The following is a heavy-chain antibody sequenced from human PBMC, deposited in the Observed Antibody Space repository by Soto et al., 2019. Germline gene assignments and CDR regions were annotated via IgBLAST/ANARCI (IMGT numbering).Heavy chain of an antibody. CDR2: ISWNSGSI. CDR1: GFTFDDYA. D-gene: IGHD6-13*01. V-gene: IGHV3-9*01. J-gene: IGHJ3*02. Sequence: EVQLVESGGGLVQPGRSLRLSCAASGFTFDDYAMHWVRQAPGKGLEWVSGISWNSGSIGYADSVKGRFTISRDNAKNCLYLQMNSLSAEDTALYYCAKDPRPIAAANAFDIWGQGTMVTVSS. CDR3: AKDPRPIAAANAFDI.